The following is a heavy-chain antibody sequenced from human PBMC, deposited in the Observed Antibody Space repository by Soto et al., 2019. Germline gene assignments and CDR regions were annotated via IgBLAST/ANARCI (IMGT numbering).Heavy chain of an antibody. CDR2: LIHGGST. Sequence: NPSETLSLTCAIYNSSLGAFHWTWIRQPPGKGLEWIGELIHGGSTNYNPSLKSRVTFSLDTSKNQFSLQLMSVTAADTAVYYCARSPLSYDYVRQTWREVGDSFDIWGRGTLVTVSS. CDR3: ARSPLSYDYVRQTWREVGDSFDI. V-gene: IGHV4-34*12. D-gene: IGHD3-16*01. CDR1: NSSLGAFH. J-gene: IGHJ3*02.